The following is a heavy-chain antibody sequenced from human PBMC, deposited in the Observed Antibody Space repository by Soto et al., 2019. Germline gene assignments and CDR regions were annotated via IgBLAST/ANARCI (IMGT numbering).Heavy chain of an antibody. CDR2: ISSNGGST. CDR3: AREGYCSITSCYSFDY. D-gene: IGHD2-2*01. Sequence: EVQLVESGGGLVQPGGSLRLSCAASGFTFSSYAMHWVRQAPGKGLEYVSAISSNGGSTYYANSVKGRFTISRDNSKNTLYLQMGSLRADDMAVYYCAREGYCSITSCYSFDYWGQGTLVTVSS. J-gene: IGHJ4*02. CDR1: GFTFSSYA. V-gene: IGHV3-64*01.